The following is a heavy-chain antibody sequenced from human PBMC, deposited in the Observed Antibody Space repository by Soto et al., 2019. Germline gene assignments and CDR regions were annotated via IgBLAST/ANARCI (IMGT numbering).Heavy chain of an antibody. V-gene: IGHV5-10-1*01. D-gene: IGHD2-2*01. CDR2: IDPRDSYT. Sequence: GESLKISCTGFGYTFTTFWISWVRQMPCRGLEWMWMIDPRDSYTNYSPSFQGHVTISVDKSISTAYLQWGSLKASDTAMYYCARLYCSSSTCDSWFDPWGQGTLVTVSS. CDR1: GYTFTTFW. J-gene: IGHJ5*02. CDR3: ARLYCSSSTCDSWFDP.